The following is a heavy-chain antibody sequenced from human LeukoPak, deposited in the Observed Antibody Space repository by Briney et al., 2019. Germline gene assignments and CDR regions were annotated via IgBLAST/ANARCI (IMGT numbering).Heavy chain of an antibody. D-gene: IGHD4-23*01. Sequence: SETLSLTCTVSGGSISSYYWSWIRQPPGKGLEWIGYIYYSGSTNYNPSLKSRVTISVDTSKNQFSLKLTSVTAADTAVYYCAGHDGGNSGDFDYWGQGTLVTVSS. J-gene: IGHJ4*02. CDR1: GGSISSYY. CDR3: AGHDGGNSGDFDY. V-gene: IGHV4-59*01. CDR2: IYYSGST.